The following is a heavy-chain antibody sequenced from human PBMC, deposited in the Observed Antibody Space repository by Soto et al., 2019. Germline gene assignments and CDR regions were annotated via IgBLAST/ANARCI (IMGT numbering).Heavy chain of an antibody. CDR2: IYYSGST. J-gene: IGHJ4*02. Sequence: QLQLQESGPGLVKPSETLSLTCTVSGGSISSSSYYWGWIRQPPGKGLEWIGSIYYSGSTYYNPSLKSRVTRSVDTSKNQFSLKLSSVTAADTAVYYCARLLYYDILTGPYYFDYWGQGTLVTVSS. D-gene: IGHD3-9*01. CDR1: GGSISSSSYY. CDR3: ARLLYYDILTGPYYFDY. V-gene: IGHV4-39*01.